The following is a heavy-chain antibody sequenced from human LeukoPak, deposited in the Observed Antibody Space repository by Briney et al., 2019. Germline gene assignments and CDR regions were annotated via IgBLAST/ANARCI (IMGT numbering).Heavy chain of an antibody. CDR3: AGGNSVDV. Sequence: GGSLRLSCAVSGFPFSNSWMYSVRQAPGKGLEGVANIKSDGSGLSYVDSVKGRFIISRDNARNSLYLQMNSLRVEDTAVYFCAGGNSVDVWGKGTAVTVSS. V-gene: IGHV3-7*03. CDR2: IKSDGSGL. CDR1: GFPFSNSW. D-gene: IGHD1/OR15-1a*01. J-gene: IGHJ6*04.